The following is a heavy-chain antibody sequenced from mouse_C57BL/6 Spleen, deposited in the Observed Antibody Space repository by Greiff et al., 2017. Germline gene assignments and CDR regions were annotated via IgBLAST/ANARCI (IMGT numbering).Heavy chain of an antibody. D-gene: IGHD3-2*02. CDR3: ARRDSSGYFFAY. J-gene: IGHJ3*01. V-gene: IGHV1-59*01. CDR2: IDPSDSYT. Sequence: QVQLQQPGAELVRPGTSVKLSCKASGYTFTSYWMHWVKQRPGQGLEWIGVIDPSDSYTNYNQKFKGKATLTVDTSSSTAYMQLSSLTSEDSAVYYRARRDSSGYFFAYWGQGTLVTVSA. CDR1: GYTFTSYW.